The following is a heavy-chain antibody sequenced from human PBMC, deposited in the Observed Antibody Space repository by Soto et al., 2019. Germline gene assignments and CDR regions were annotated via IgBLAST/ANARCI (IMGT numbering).Heavy chain of an antibody. D-gene: IGHD3-22*01. CDR3: ARVFYDSGGNYYDY. J-gene: IGHJ4*02. CDR1: GFTFSSYA. CDR2: LTSDGGST. V-gene: IGHV3-64*02. Sequence: GGSLRLSCAASGFTFSSYAMHWVRQAPGKGLEYVSALTSDGGSTYYADSVKGRFTISRDNSKNTLYLQMGSLRAEDVAVYYCARVFYDSGGNYYDYWGQGTLVTV.